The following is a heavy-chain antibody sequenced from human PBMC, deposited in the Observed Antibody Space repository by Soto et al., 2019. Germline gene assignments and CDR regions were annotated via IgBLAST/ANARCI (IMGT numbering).Heavy chain of an antibody. V-gene: IGHV4-31*03. CDR1: GGSISSGGYY. J-gene: IGHJ4*02. Sequence: SETLSLTCTVSGGSISSGGYYWSWIRQHPGKGLEWIGYIYYSGSTYYNPSLKSRVTISVDTSKNQFSLKLSSVTAADTAVYYCARDGSSPYYFDYWGQGTLVTVS. D-gene: IGHD5-18*01. CDR2: IYYSGST. CDR3: ARDGSSPYYFDY.